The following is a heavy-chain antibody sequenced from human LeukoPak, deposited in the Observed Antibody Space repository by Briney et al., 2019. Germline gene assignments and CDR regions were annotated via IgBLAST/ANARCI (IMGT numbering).Heavy chain of an antibody. D-gene: IGHD2-15*01. J-gene: IGHJ6*03. CDR3: AKNGDRGAYCSGGSCYPYYYYYMDV. Sequence: GGSLRLSCAASGFTFSDYGMSWVRQAPGKGLEWISSISSTGGTTYYADSMKGRFTISRDNSKNTLFLQVNSLRAEDTAIYYCAKNGDRGAYCSGGSCYPYYYYYMDVWGKGTTVTISS. CDR2: ISSTGGTT. V-gene: IGHV3-23*01. CDR1: GFTFSDYG.